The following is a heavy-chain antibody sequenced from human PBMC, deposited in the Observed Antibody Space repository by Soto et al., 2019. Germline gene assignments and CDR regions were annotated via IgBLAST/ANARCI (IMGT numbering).Heavy chain of an antibody. CDR1: GYTFTSYA. CDR2: INAGNGNT. D-gene: IGHD2-8*01. J-gene: IGHJ4*02. Sequence: ASVKVSCKASGYTFTSYAMHWVRQAPGPRLEWMGWINAGNGNTKYSQKFQGRVTITRDTSASTAYMELSSLRSEDTAVYYCARLGYCTNGVCYTADYWGQGTLVTVSS. V-gene: IGHV1-3*01. CDR3: ARLGYCTNGVCYTADY.